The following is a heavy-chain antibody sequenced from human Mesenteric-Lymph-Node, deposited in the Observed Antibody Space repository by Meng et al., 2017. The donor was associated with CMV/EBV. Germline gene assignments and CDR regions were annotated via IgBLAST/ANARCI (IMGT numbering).Heavy chain of an antibody. Sequence: DVYGGSFSDHYWTWNRQPPGRGLEWIGEINDSGSTNYNPSLKSRVTISVDTSKNQFSLKVNSVTAADTAIYYCARRSRYNSGWYVDYWGRGTLVTVSS. V-gene: IGHV4-34*01. CDR2: INDSGST. D-gene: IGHD6-19*01. J-gene: IGHJ4*02. CDR3: ARRSRYNSGWYVDY. CDR1: GGSFSDHY.